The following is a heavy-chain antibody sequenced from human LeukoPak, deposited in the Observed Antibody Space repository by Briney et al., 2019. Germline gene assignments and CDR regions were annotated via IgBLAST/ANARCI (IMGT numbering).Heavy chain of an antibody. CDR3: ARGSHSSGWHL. CDR2: INHSGST. J-gene: IGHJ5*02. D-gene: IGHD6-25*01. Sequence: SETLSLTCAVYGGSFSGYYWSWIRQPPGKGLEWIGEINHSGSTNYNPSLKSRVTISVDTSKNQFSLKLSSVTAADTAVYYCARGSHSSGWHLWGQGTLVTVSS. CDR1: GGSFSGYY. V-gene: IGHV4-34*01.